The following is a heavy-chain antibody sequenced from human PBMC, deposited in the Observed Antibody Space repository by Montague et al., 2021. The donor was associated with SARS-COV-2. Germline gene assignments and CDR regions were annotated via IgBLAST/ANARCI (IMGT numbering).Heavy chain of an antibody. Sequence: TLPLTCSVSGGSITSGGYYWTWIRQRPGGDLEWLGYLYYNGMTHYSPSLKSRASFSLDTSKNQFSLKLTSATATDSALYFCVSSLPGNQFQFDYWGQGALVTVSS. J-gene: IGHJ4*02. D-gene: IGHD1-14*01. CDR1: GGSITSGGYY. CDR2: LYYNGMT. CDR3: VSSLPGNQFQFDY. V-gene: IGHV4-31*03.